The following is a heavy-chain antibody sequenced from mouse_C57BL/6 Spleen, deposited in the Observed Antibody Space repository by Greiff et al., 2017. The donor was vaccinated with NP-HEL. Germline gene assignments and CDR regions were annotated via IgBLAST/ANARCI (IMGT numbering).Heavy chain of an antibody. Sequence: VQLQQSVAELVRPGASVKLSCTASGFNIKNTYMHWVKQRPEQGLEWIGRIDPANGNTKYAPKFQGKATITADTSSNTAYLQLSSLTSEDTAIYYCASNYYGSIDPAWFAYWGRGTLITVSA. J-gene: IGHJ3*01. V-gene: IGHV14-3*01. CDR1: GFNIKNTY. CDR3: ASNYYGSIDPAWFAY. D-gene: IGHD1-1*01. CDR2: IDPANGNT.